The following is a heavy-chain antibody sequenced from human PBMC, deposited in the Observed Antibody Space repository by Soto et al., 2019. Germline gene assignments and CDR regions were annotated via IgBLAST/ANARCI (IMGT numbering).Heavy chain of an antibody. CDR1: GFTFSSYA. V-gene: IGHV3-23*01. J-gene: IGHJ4*02. CDR3: ARRGSGSYYDY. D-gene: IGHD1-26*01. Sequence: EVQLLESGGGLVQPGGSLRLSCAASGFTFSSYAMRWVRQAPVKGLEWVSAISGSGGSTYYADSVKGRFTISRDNSKNTLYLQMNSLSAEYTAVYYFARRGSGSYYDYWGQGTLVTVSS. CDR2: ISGSGGST.